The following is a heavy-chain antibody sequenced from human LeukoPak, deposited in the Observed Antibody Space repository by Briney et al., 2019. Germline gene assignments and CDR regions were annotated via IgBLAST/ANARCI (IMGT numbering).Heavy chain of an antibody. J-gene: IGHJ6*02. CDR2: ISSSSYI. CDR3: ARAPIYCSGGSCYSLSGMDV. Sequence: GGSLRLSCAASGFTFSSYSMNWVRQAPGKGLEWVSSISSSSYIYYADSVKGRFTISRDNAKNSLYLQMNSLRAEDTAVYYCARAPIYCSGGSCYSLSGMDVWGQGTTVTVSS. V-gene: IGHV3-21*01. CDR1: GFTFSSYS. D-gene: IGHD2-15*01.